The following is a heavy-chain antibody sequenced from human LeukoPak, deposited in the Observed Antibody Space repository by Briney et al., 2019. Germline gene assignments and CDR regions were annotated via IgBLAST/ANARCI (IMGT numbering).Heavy chain of an antibody. Sequence: GGSLRLSCTASGFTFSSYGMTWVRQAPGKGLEWVSSISGRSSNTYYADSVKGRFTISRDNYKNSLYLQMDSLKAEDTALYYCAKALAQGGTFDIWGQGTMVTVSS. CDR3: AKALAQGGTFDI. CDR1: GFTFSSYG. J-gene: IGHJ3*02. D-gene: IGHD3-16*01. V-gene: IGHV3-23*01. CDR2: ISGRSSNT.